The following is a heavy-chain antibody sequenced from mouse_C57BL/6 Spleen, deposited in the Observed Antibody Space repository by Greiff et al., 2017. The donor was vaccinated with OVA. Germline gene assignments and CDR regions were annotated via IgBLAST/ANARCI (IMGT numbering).Heavy chain of an antibody. CDR3: ARRGDYAMDY. CDR1: GYTFTDYY. J-gene: IGHJ4*01. Sequence: QVQLQQSGPELVKPGASVKISCKASGYTFTDYYINWVKQRPGQGLEWIGWIFPGSGSTYYNEKFKGKATLTVDKSSSTDYMLLSSLTSEDSAVYFCARRGDYAMDYWGQGTSVTVSS. CDR2: IFPGSGST. V-gene: IGHV1-75*01.